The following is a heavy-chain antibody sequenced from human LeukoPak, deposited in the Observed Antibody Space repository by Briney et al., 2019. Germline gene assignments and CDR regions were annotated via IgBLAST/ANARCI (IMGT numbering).Heavy chain of an antibody. CDR1: GFTFSSYW. J-gene: IGHJ4*02. D-gene: IGHD5-18*01. CDR2: INSDGSSI. Sequence: GGSLRLSCAASGFTFSSYWMDWVRQAPGKGLVWVSRINSDGSSISYADSVKGRFTISRDNAKNTLYLQMNSLRAEDTAVYYCARGSGFSYGYRDSFDYWGQGTLVTVSS. CDR3: ARGSGFSYGYRDSFDY. V-gene: IGHV3-74*01.